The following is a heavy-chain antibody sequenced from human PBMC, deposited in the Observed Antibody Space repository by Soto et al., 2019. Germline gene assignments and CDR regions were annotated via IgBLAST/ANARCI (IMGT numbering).Heavy chain of an antibody. D-gene: IGHD3-3*01. CDR3: ASVMLRFSHGIDV. CDR2: ISKSGSII. CDR1: GLTFSSYE. V-gene: IGHV3-48*03. Sequence: PGGSLRLSCAASGLTFSSYEMHWVRQAPGKGLEWVSYISKSGSIIYYTDSVKGRFTISRDNAKNLLYLEMNSLRAEDSAVYFCASVMLRFSHGIDVWGQGTTVTVSS. J-gene: IGHJ6*02.